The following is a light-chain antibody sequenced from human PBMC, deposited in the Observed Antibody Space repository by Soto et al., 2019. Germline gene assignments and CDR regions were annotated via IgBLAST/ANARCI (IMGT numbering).Light chain of an antibody. Sequence: DVVITHSPLSLPFTLGQPACMSCMSDQSLVHSDGIAYFSWFQQRPGRSPRRLIYKVSNRDSGVPARFSGSGSGTDFALKISRVEAEDVGVYYCMQGTHWPLTLGQGTRLEI. CDR3: MQGTHWPLT. J-gene: IGKJ5*01. CDR2: KVS. CDR1: QSLVHSDGIAY. V-gene: IGKV2-30*02.